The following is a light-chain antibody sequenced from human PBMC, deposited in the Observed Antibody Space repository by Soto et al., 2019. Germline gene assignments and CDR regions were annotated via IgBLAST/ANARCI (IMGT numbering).Light chain of an antibody. CDR1: SSNIGNNF. V-gene: IGLV1-51*01. Sequence: QSVLTQPPSVSAAPGQKVTISCSGSSSNIGNNFVSWYQQLPGTAPKLLIYDNDKRPSGIPDRFSGSKSGTSATLGVTGLQTGDEAGDYCATWDGSLSAVVFGGGTKLTVL. J-gene: IGLJ2*01. CDR3: ATWDGSLSAVV. CDR2: DND.